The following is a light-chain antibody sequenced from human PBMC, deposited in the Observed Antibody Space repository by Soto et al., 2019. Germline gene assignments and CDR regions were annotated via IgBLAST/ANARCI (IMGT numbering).Light chain of an antibody. Sequence: QSALTQPASVSGSPGQSITISCTGTSRDVGGYNYVSWYQQHPGKAPKLMIYEVSNRPSGVSTRFSGSKSGNTASLTISGLQAEDEADYYCSSYTSSGTQVFGGGTKLTVL. CDR3: SSYTSSGTQV. V-gene: IGLV2-14*01. CDR2: EVS. J-gene: IGLJ2*01. CDR1: SRDVGGYNY.